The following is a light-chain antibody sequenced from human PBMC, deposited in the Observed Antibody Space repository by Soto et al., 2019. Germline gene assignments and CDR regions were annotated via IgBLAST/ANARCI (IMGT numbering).Light chain of an antibody. J-gene: IGKJ2*01. V-gene: IGKV2-28*01. CDR2: LGS. CDR1: QSLLHSNGYNY. CDR3: MQALQTGYT. Sequence: DIVMTQSPLSLPVTPGEPASISCRSSQSLLHSNGYNYLDWYLQKPGQSPQLLIYLGSNRASGVPDRFSGSGSGTDFTLKISRVEAGDVGVYYGMQALQTGYTFGQGTKLEIK.